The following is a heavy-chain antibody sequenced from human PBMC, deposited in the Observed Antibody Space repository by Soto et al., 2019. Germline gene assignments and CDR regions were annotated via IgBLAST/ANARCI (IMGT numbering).Heavy chain of an antibody. Sequence: SATLSLTCTVSGGSFRSGSYSWSWIRQPPGKGLEWIGYVYHTGRTSYNPSLKSRVSISMDTSKNQFSLNLDSVTAADTAVYFCARDFAYFDSWGQGTLVTVSS. CDR2: VYHTGRT. J-gene: IGHJ4*02. V-gene: IGHV4-61*01. D-gene: IGHD3-3*01. CDR1: GGSFRSGSYS. CDR3: ARDFAYFDS.